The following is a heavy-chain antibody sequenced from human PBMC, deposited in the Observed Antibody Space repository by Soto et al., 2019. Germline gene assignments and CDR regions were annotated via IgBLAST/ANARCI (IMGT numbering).Heavy chain of an antibody. CDR2: IYYSGST. CDR1: GGSISSGGYY. V-gene: IGHV4-31*03. CDR3: ARSPGAGPPYYYYGMDG. J-gene: IGHJ6*02. Sequence: PSETLSLTCTVSGGSISSGGYYWSWLRQHPGKGLEWIGYIYYSGSTYYNPSLKSRVTISVDTSKNQFSLKLSSVTAADTAVYYCARSPGAGPPYYYYGMDGWGQGTTVTVSS.